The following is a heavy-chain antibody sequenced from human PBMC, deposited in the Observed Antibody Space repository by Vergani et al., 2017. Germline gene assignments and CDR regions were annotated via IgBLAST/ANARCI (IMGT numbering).Heavy chain of an antibody. CDR1: GLTFSNYA. V-gene: IGHV3-33*06. CDR2: IWSDGSKK. J-gene: IGHJ4*02. Sequence: QVQLVESGGGVVQPGRSLRLSCAASGLTFSNYAMHWVRQAPGKGLEWVAVIWSDGSKKYYGDSVRGRFTISRDNSKNTMDLQMNSLRAEDTAVYYSAKDTQDGTADAPAAIQGTFDNWGQGTLVTVSS. CDR3: AKDTQDGTADAPAAIQGTFDN. D-gene: IGHD2-2*02.